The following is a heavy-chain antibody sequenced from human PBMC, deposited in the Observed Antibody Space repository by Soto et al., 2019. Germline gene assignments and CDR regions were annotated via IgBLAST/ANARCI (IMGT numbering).Heavy chain of an antibody. Sequence: QVQLVQSGAEVKKPGASVKVSCKASGYTFTSYYMHWVRQAPGQGLEWMGIINPSGGSTSYAQKFQGRVTMTRDTSTSTVYMELSSLRSEDTAVHYCARLTTVTTGGYYFDYWGQGTLVTVSS. CDR3: ARLTTVTTGGYYFDY. CDR2: INPSGGST. J-gene: IGHJ4*02. V-gene: IGHV1-46*01. D-gene: IGHD4-4*01. CDR1: GYTFTSYY.